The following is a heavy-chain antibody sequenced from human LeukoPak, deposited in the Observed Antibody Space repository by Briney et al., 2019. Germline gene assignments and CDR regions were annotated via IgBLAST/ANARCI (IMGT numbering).Heavy chain of an antibody. CDR3: AGGGEAARSLHY. CDR2: IYNGGTT. Sequence: GGSLRLSCAASGVTSNYFTWVRQAPGKGLEWVSVIYNGGTTYYADSVKGRFTIPRDNSKSTLFVYLQMNSLRTDDTAVYYCAGGGEAARSLHYWGQGTLVTVSS. V-gene: IGHV3-66*02. CDR1: GVTSNY. J-gene: IGHJ4*02. D-gene: IGHD6-6*01.